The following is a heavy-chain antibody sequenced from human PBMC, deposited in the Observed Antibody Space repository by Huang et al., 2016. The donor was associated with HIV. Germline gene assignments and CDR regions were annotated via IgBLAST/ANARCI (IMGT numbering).Heavy chain of an antibody. CDR3: ARVESRRYYDSSGYYY. D-gene: IGHD3-22*01. V-gene: IGHV1-69*01. Sequence: QVQLVQSGAEVKKPGSSVKVSCKASGGTFSSYAISWVRQAPGQGLEWMGGIIPIFGTANYARKFQGRVTITADESTSTAYMELGSLRSEDTAVYYCARVESRRYYDSSGYYYWGQGTLVTVSS. J-gene: IGHJ4*02. CDR2: IIPIFGTA. CDR1: GGTFSSYA.